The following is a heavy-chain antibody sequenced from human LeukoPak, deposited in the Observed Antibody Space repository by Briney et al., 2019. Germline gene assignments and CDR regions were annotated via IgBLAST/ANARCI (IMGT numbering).Heavy chain of an antibody. CDR2: ISGSGGST. Sequence: PGGSLRPSCAASGFTFTTYAITWVRQAPGKGLEWVSTISGSGGSTYYADSVKGRFTISRDSSKNTLYLQMNSLRAEDTAIYYCAKLLVPTRLFDAFDIWGQGTMVTVSS. CDR3: AKLLVPTRLFDAFDI. J-gene: IGHJ3*02. V-gene: IGHV3-23*01. D-gene: IGHD2-8*02. CDR1: GFTFTTYA.